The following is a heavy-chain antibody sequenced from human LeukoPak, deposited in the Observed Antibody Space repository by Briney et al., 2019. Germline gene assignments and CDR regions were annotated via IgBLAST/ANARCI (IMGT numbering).Heavy chain of an antibody. J-gene: IGHJ4*02. V-gene: IGHV3-7*01. CDR3: ARAYTYARY. CDR2: IKEDEVEK. Sequence: GGSLRLSCAASGFAFNRYSMGWVRQAPGKGLEWVDHIKEDEVEKYYVDSVKGRFTVSRDNAKNSLYLQMNSLGVEDTAVYFCARAYTYARYWGQGTLVTVSS. CDR1: GFAFNRYS. D-gene: IGHD5-18*01.